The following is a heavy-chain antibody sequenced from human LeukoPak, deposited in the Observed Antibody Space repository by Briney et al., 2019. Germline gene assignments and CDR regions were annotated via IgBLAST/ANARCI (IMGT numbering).Heavy chain of an antibody. D-gene: IGHD3-22*01. CDR1: GFTFDNYA. J-gene: IGHJ4*02. CDR3: AKEKYYYDTSGYYPLDN. Sequence: GGSLRLSCAASGFTFDNYAMTWVRQAPGKGLEWVSSISGSGYTTYYADSVKGRFTVSRDNSRNTLFLQMNSLRADDTAIYYCAKEKYYYDTSGYYPLDNWGQGTLVTVSS. V-gene: IGHV3-23*01. CDR2: ISGSGYTT.